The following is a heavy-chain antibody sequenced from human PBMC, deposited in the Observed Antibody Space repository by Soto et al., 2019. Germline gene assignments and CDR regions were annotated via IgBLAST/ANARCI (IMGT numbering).Heavy chain of an antibody. CDR3: AREYYGVLTGYYNDY. Sequence: EAQLVESGGGLVQSGGSLGLSCVASGFSFRSYWMHWVRQAPGKGLVWVARISSDGTTTTYADSANGRFTVSRDNAANTLYLQMSSLRAEDTAVYYCAREYYGVLTGYYNDYWGQGTLVTVSS. D-gene: IGHD3-9*01. J-gene: IGHJ4*02. V-gene: IGHV3-74*01. CDR2: ISSDGTTT. CDR1: GFSFRSYW.